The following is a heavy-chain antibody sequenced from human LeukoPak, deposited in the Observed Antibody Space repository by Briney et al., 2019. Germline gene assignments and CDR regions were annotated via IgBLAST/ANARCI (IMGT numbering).Heavy chain of an antibody. CDR3: ARGFGGSMTTAGGDY. J-gene: IGHJ4*02. D-gene: IGHD4-17*01. CDR2: ISSSSSYI. CDR1: GFTFGSYS. Sequence: GGSLRLSCAASGFTFGSYSMNWVRQAPGKGLEWVSSISSSSSYIYYADSVKGRFTISRDNAKNSLYLQMNSLRAEDTAVYYCARGFGGSMTTAGGDYWGQGTLVTVSS. V-gene: IGHV3-21*01.